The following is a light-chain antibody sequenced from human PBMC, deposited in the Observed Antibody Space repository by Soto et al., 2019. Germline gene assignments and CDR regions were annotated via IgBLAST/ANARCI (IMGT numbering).Light chain of an antibody. CDR2: GAS. J-gene: IGKJ2*01. CDR3: HQYGYGRDT. V-gene: IGKV3-20*01. CDR1: QRISSDY. Sequence: DTVLMQSPGTLSLSPGERATLSCRASQRISSDYLAWYRQRPGQAPRLLIYGASSRATGIPDRFSASGSGTDFILTITRLEPEDSAVYYCHQYGYGRDTFGQGTKLEI.